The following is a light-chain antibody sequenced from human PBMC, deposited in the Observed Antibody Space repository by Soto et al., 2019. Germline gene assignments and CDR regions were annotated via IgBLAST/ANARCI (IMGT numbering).Light chain of an antibody. Sequence: EIVLTQSPATLSLSPGERDTLSCRASQSVSSYLAWYQQKPGQAPRLLIYDASNRATGIPARFSGSGSGTDFALTISSLEPEDFAVYYCQQRSNCSFGPGIKVDIK. J-gene: IGKJ3*01. V-gene: IGKV3-11*01. CDR1: QSVSSY. CDR3: QQRSNCS. CDR2: DAS.